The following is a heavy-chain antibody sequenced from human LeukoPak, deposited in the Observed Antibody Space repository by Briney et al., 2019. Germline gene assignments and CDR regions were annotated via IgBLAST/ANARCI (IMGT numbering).Heavy chain of an antibody. CDR3: AREPPIITGPGVSYAFDI. CDR2: IIPILGIA. D-gene: IGHD1-20*01. J-gene: IGHJ3*02. Sequence: ASVKVSCKASGGTFSSYAISWVRQAPGQGLEWMGRIIPILGIANYAQKFQGRVTITADKSTSTAYMELSSLRSEDTAVYYCAREPPIITGPGVSYAFDIWGQGTMVTVSS. V-gene: IGHV1-69*04. CDR1: GGTFSSYA.